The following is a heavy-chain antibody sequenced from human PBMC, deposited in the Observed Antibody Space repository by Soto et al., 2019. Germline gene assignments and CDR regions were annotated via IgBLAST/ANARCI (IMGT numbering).Heavy chain of an antibody. Sequence: SETLSLTCTVSGGSVSSYYWSWIRQPAGEGLEWIGRIYNSGSTNYNPSLKSRVTMSVDTSKNRFSLKLDSVTAADTAVYYCAREGFRGVAVAAGSRFEPFDIWGQGTRVTV. CDR3: AREGFRGVAVAAGSRFEPFDI. D-gene: IGHD2-15*01. CDR1: GGSVSSYY. V-gene: IGHV4-4*07. J-gene: IGHJ3*02. CDR2: IYNSGST.